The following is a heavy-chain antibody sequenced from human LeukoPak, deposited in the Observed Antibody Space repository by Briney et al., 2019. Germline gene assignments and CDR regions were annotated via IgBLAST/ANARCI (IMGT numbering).Heavy chain of an antibody. CDR1: VVLLPTDGVA. Sequence: SGPTLAKLTHPRTLIRTFPVVLLPTDGVAVGWIRQPPGKSREYLALIYWEDDQLWSPCQNMRLTVTVDTSKNQVIHKMTNIVTVDTATYYCAHGTILARLLGDYFGYWGQGTRVTVSS. J-gene: IGHJ4*02. CDR3: AHGTILARLLGDYFGY. CDR2: IYWEDDQ. D-gene: IGHD3-3*02. V-gene: IGHV2-5*02.